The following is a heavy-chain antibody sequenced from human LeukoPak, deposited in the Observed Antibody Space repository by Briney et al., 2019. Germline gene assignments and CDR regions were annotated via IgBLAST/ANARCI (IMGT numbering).Heavy chain of an antibody. CDR3: VKDGEWTFDV. Sequence: QPGGSLRLSCAASGFSFSNSGMHWVRQAPGKGLEWVASIGQDGTTKYYVDSVKGRFTIPGDNPKKMAYLQMNNLRAEDTAIYYCVKDGEWTFDVWGQGTMVTVS. D-gene: IGHD3-3*01. V-gene: IGHV3-30*02. CDR1: GFSFSNSG. J-gene: IGHJ3*01. CDR2: IGQDGTTK.